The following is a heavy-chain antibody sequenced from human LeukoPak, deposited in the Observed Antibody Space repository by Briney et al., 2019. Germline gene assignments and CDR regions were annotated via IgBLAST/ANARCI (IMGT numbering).Heavy chain of an antibody. CDR1: GYTFTSYG. J-gene: IGHJ4*02. CDR2: ISAYNGNT. CDR3: ARPYHYDSTGYYQYYFDY. Sequence: ASVKVSCKASGYTFTSYGISWVRQAPGQGLEWMGWISAYNGNTNYAQKLQGRVTMTTDTSTSTAYMELRSLRSDDTAVYYCARPYHYDSTGYYQYYFDYWGQGTLVTVSS. D-gene: IGHD3-22*01. V-gene: IGHV1-18*01.